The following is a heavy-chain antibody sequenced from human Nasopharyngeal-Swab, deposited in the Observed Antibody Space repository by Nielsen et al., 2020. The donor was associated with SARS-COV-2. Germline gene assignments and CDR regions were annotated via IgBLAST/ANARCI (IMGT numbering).Heavy chain of an antibody. J-gene: IGHJ5*02. CDR3: ARGLGGRFDP. Sequence: GESLKISCAASGFTFSSYSMNWVRQAPGKGLEWVSSISSSSSYIYYADSMKGRFTISRDNAKNSLYLQMNSLRAEDTAVYYCARGLGGRFDPWGQGTLVTVSS. D-gene: IGHD4-23*01. V-gene: IGHV3-21*01. CDR1: GFTFSSYS. CDR2: ISSSSSYI.